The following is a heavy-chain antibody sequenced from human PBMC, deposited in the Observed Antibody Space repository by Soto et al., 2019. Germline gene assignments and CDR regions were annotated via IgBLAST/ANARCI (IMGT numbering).Heavy chain of an antibody. CDR3: ARADVLCDGGRCYGIPLDV. D-gene: IGHD2-15*01. Sequence: EVQLVESGGGLVQPGGSLRLSCAASGFTVSSKYMTWVRQAPGKGLEWVPLIQSGGTTYYADSVKGRFTISRDTSENKLHLQMDSLRVEDTAVYYCARADVLCDGGRCYGIPLDVWGKVTTVTVSS. V-gene: IGHV3-66*01. CDR1: GFTVSSKY. CDR2: IQSGGTT. J-gene: IGHJ6*04.